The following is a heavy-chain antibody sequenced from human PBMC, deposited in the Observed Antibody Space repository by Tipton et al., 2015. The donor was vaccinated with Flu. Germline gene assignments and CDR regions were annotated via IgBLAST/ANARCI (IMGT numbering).Heavy chain of an antibody. J-gene: IGHJ4*02. CDR3: ATTTYYYGSGSHDY. D-gene: IGHD3-10*01. V-gene: IGHV4-38-2*01. Sequence: TLSLTCSVSGDSLGSSYYWGWIRQPPGKGLEWIGCVYHGGTTYYNPSLKSRVAISLDTFQNQFSLKLTSVTAADTAVYYCATTTYYYGSGSHDYWGQGTLVTVSS. CDR1: GDSLGSSYY. CDR2: VYHGGTT.